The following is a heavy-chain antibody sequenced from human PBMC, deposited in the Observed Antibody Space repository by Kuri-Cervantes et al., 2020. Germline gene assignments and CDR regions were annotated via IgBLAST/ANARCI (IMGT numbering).Heavy chain of an antibody. J-gene: IGHJ5*02. CDR2: ISYDGSNK. CDR3: ARDPGIAAAAQYWFDP. Sequence: LSLTCAASGFTFSSYGMHWVRQAPGKGLEWVAVISYDGSNKYYADSVKGRFTISRDNSKNTLYLQMNSLRAEDTAVYYCARDPGIAAAAQYWFDPWGQGTLVTVSS. CDR1: GFTFSSYG. D-gene: IGHD6-13*01. V-gene: IGHV3-30*03.